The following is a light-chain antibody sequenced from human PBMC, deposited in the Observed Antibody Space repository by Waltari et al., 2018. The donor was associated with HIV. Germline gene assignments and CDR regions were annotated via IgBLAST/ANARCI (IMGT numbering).Light chain of an antibody. CDR1: SGSVSSRYY. Sequence: QTVVTQEPSFSVSPGGTVTLTCGLSSGSVSSRYYPSWYQTTPGLPPRSLIYDTNTRSSRVPDRFAGSILGNKAALTITGAQSDDESDYYCLLYVGTGIWVFGGGTKVTVL. CDR2: DTN. V-gene: IGLV8-61*01. CDR3: LLYVGTGIWV. J-gene: IGLJ3*02.